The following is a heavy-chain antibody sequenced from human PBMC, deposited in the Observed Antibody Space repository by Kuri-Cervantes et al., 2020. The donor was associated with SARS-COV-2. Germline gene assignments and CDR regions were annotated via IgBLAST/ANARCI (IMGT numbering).Heavy chain of an antibody. CDR2: IYSSGIT. CDR3: ARGGPDDFALDY. D-gene: IGHD1-1*01. J-gene: IGHJ4*02. Sequence: SETLSLTCTVSGDSITIYHWSWLRQPPGEGLEWIGFIYSSGITHPNPSLKSRFTMSLDTSKKHFFLNLSSVTAADTAVYFCARGGPDDFALDYWGQGALVTVSS. CDR1: GDSITIYH. V-gene: IGHV4-4*08.